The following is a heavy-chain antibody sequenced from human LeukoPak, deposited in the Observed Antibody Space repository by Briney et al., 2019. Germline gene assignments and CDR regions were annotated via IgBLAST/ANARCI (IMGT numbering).Heavy chain of an antibody. D-gene: IGHD6-19*01. V-gene: IGHV4-39*01. J-gene: IGHJ3*02. CDR2: IYYSGST. CDR3: ARVGAGSSGWYDAFDI. Sequence: SETLSLTCTVSGGSISSSSYYWGWIRQPPGKGLEWIGSIYYSGSTYYNPSLKSRVTISVDTSKNQFSLKLSSVTAADTAVYYCARVGAGSSGWYDAFDIWGQGTMVTVSS. CDR1: GGSISSSSYY.